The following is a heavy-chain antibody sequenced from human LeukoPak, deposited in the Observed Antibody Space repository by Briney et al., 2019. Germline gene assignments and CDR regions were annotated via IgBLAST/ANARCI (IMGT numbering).Heavy chain of an antibody. D-gene: IGHD6-19*01. J-gene: IGHJ3*02. Sequence: GRSLRLSCAASGFTFSSYGMHWVRQAPGKGLEWVAVIWYDGSNKYYADSVKGRFTISRDNSKNTLYLQMNSLRAEDTAVYYCARDSGYGSGWSSDAFDIWGQGTMVTVSS. CDR2: IWYDGSNK. V-gene: IGHV3-33*01. CDR1: GFTFSSYG. CDR3: ARDSGYGSGWSSDAFDI.